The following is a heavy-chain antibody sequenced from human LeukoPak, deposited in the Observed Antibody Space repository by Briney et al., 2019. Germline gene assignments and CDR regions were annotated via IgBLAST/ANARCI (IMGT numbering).Heavy chain of an antibody. CDR1: GYTFTSYG. J-gene: IGHJ4*02. CDR3: ARDRGGRIVGLFDY. CDR2: ISAYNGNT. D-gene: IGHD1-26*01. V-gene: IGHV1-18*01. Sequence: ASVKVSCKASGYTFTSYGISWVRQAPGQGLEWMGWISAYNGNTNYAQKHQGRVTMTTDTSTSTAYMELRSLRSDDTAVYYCARDRGGRIVGLFDYWGQGTLVTVSS.